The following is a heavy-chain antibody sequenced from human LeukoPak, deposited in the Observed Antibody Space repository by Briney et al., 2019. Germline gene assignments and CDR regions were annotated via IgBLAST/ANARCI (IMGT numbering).Heavy chain of an antibody. CDR1: GFTFSSYA. CDR3: AKVGPRYSYGPPYFDY. V-gene: IGHV3-23*01. Sequence: GGSLRLSCAASGFTFSSYAMSWVRQAPGKGLEWVSAISGSGGSTYYADSVKGRFTISRDNSKNTLYLQMHSLRAEDTAVYYCAKVGPRYSYGPPYFDYWGQGTLVTVSS. D-gene: IGHD5-18*01. CDR2: ISGSGGST. J-gene: IGHJ4*02.